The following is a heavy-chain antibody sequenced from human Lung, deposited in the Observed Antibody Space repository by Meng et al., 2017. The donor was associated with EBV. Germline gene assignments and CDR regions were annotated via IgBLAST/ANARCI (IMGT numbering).Heavy chain of an antibody. V-gene: IGHV4-31*03. Sequence: QVQLQELGPGLVKPSQTLSLTCTVSGGSISSGGYYWSWIRHHPGKGLEWIGYIYYSGDTDYNPSLKSRVTISVDKSKNQFSLKLSSVTAADTAVYYCARARSIAAAVIDYWGQGTLVTVSS. CDR2: IYYSGDT. D-gene: IGHD6-13*01. CDR1: GGSISSGGYY. CDR3: ARARSIAAAVIDY. J-gene: IGHJ4*02.